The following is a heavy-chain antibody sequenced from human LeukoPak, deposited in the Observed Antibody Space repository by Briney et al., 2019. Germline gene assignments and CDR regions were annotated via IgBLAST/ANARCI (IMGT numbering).Heavy chain of an antibody. Sequence: GESLRLSCAASGFTLSSYALNWVRQAPGKGLEWVSSVGSSSSYIYYAESVKGRFTSFRDNAKSSVYLQMNSLRAEDTALYYCARDSDTDMARKLDYWGQGTLVIVSS. V-gene: IGHV3-21*06. CDR2: VGSSSSYI. CDR3: ARDSDTDMARKLDY. D-gene: IGHD5-18*01. J-gene: IGHJ4*02. CDR1: GFTLSSYA.